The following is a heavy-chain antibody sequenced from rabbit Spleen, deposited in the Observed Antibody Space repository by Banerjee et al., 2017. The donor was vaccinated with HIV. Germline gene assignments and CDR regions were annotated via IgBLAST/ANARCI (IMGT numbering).Heavy chain of an antibody. CDR3: ARDLVTAIGWNFAL. Sequence: QSLEESGGDLVKPGASLTLTCTASGFSFSSYWICWVRQAPGKGLEWIACIHTAGNGIIYYASWAKGRFTISKTSSTTVTLQMTSLTTADTATYFCARDLVTAIGWNFALWGQGTLVTVS. V-gene: IGHV1S40*01. CDR1: GFSFSSYW. D-gene: IGHD7-1*01. CDR2: IHTAGNGII. J-gene: IGHJ4*01.